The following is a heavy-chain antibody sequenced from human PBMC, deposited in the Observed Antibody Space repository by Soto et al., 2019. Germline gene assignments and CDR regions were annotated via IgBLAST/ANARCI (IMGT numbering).Heavy chain of an antibody. CDR2: IYYSGST. CDR1: GGSISSGDYY. V-gene: IGHV4-30-4*01. Sequence: PSETLSLTCTVSGGSISSGDYYWSWIRQPPGKGLEWIGYIYYSGSTYYNPTLKSRVYISVDTPKNQFSLNLTSVTAADTAVYYCARDRRHDYRSGYPDYWGQGTLVTVSS. J-gene: IGHJ4*02. D-gene: IGHD3-3*01. CDR3: ARDRRHDYRSGYPDY.